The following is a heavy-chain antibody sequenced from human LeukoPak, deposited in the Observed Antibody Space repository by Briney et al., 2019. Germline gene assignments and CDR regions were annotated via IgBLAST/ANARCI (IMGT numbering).Heavy chain of an antibody. V-gene: IGHV4-34*01. J-gene: IGHJ4*02. CDR2: INHSGST. CDR1: GGSFSGYY. CDR3: ARGVVPTRSSSSFPYFDY. D-gene: IGHD6-6*01. Sequence: SETLSLTCAVYGGSFSGYYWSWIRQPPGKGLEWIGEINHSGSTNYNPSLESRVTISVDTSKNQFSLKLSSVTAADTAVYYCARGVVPTRSSSSFPYFDYWGQRTLVTVSS.